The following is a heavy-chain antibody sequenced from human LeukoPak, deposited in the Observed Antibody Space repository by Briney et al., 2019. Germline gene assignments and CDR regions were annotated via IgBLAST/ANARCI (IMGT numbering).Heavy chain of an antibody. CDR2: IRFDGTNK. V-gene: IGHV3-30*02. CDR3: VRDFDDVNGDYYYIPEY. Sequence: PGGSLRLSCAASGFNFSRNGMHWVRQAPGPGLEWVAFIRFDGTNKFYGASVRGRFIISRDNSKNTLYPQMNSLRAEDTAVYYCVRDFDDVNGDYYYIPEYWGRGMLVAVSS. CDR1: GFNFSRNG. J-gene: IGHJ4*02. D-gene: IGHD3-22*01.